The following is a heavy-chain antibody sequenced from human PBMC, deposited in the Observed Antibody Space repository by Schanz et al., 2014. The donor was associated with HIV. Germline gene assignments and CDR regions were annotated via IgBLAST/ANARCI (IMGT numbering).Heavy chain of an antibody. CDR2: IIPIYGAA. D-gene: IGHD2-15*01. Sequence: QVQLVQSGAEVKKPGSSVKVSCKASGGTFNIYTISWVRQAPGQGLEWVGGIIPIYGAAHYAQKLQGRVTLTRDTTATTVYMELSSLKSEDTAVYYCARTHYSVVSSRAMDVWGQGTTVTVSS. J-gene: IGHJ6*02. V-gene: IGHV1-69*06. CDR1: GGTFNIYT. CDR3: ARTHYSVVSSRAMDV.